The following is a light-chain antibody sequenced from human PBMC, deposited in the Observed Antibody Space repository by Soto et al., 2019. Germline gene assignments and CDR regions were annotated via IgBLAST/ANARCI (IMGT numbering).Light chain of an antibody. V-gene: IGKV3-11*01. CDR1: QTVSSY. Sequence: EIVLTQSPVTLSLSPGERHTLSCRASQTVSSYLAWYQQKPGQXPRXXIYDVSNRATGIPARFSGSWSGTDGTLTISSLEPEDGEIYYCQQRNYWQVTFGQGTRLEIK. CDR2: DVS. CDR3: QQRNYWQVT. J-gene: IGKJ5*01.